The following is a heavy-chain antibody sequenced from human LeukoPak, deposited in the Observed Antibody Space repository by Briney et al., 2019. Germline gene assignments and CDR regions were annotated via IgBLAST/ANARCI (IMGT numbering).Heavy chain of an antibody. Sequence: SVKVSCKASGGTFSSYAISWVRQAPGQGLEWMGGIIPIFGTANYAQKFQGRVTITADESTSTAYMELSSLRSEDTAVYYCARGTKVLYSYGYMPLDYWGQGTLVTVSS. CDR1: GGTFSSYA. CDR3: ARGTKVLYSYGYMPLDY. D-gene: IGHD5-18*01. CDR2: IIPIFGTA. V-gene: IGHV1-69*13. J-gene: IGHJ4*02.